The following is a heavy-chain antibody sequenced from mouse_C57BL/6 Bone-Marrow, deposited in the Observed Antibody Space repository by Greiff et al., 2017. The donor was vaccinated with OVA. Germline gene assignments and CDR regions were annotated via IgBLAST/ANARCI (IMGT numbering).Heavy chain of an antibody. J-gene: IGHJ2*01. Sequence: EVQLQQSGPELVKPGASVKISCKASGYSFTGYYMNWVKQSPEKSLEWIGEINPSTGGTTYNQKFKAKATLTVDKSSSTAYMQLKSLTSEDSAVYYCARGYDAYWGQGTTLTVSS. V-gene: IGHV1-42*01. D-gene: IGHD2-3*01. CDR3: ARGYDAY. CDR2: INPSTGGT. CDR1: GYSFTGYY.